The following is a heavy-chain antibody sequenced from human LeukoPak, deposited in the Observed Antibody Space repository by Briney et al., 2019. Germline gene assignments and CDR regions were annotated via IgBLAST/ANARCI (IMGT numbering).Heavy chain of an antibody. V-gene: IGHV4-31*03. Sequence: SETLSLTCTVPGGSISSGDYYWSWIRQHPGKGLEWIGYIHYSGSTHYNPSLKSRVTISVDTSKKQFSLKLSSVTAADTAVYYCARVGVAAKSSRYFDYWGQGTLVTVSS. CDR3: ARVGVAAKSSRYFDY. D-gene: IGHD2-15*01. J-gene: IGHJ4*02. CDR2: IHYSGST. CDR1: GGSISSGDYY.